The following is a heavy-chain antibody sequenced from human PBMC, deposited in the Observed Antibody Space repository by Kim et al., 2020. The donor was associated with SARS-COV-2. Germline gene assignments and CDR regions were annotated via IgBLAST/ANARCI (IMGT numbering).Heavy chain of an antibody. V-gene: IGHV3-23*01. CDR3: AKPAGYCSSTSCRGAFDI. J-gene: IGHJ3*02. D-gene: IGHD2-2*03. Sequence: KGRFTISRDNSKNTLYLQMNSLRAEDTAVYYCAKPAGYCSSTSCRGAFDIWGQGTMVTVSS.